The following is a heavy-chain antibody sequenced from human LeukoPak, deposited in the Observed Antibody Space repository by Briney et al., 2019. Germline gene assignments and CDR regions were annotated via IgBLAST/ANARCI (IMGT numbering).Heavy chain of an antibody. CDR2: ISYDGSNK. V-gene: IGHV3-30*04. D-gene: IGHD3-22*01. CDR1: GFTFSSYA. CDR3: ARAIQYYYDSSGLRTDAFDI. Sequence: GGSLRLSCAASGFTFSSYAMHWVRQAPGKGLEWAAVISYDGSNKYYADSVKGRFTISRDNSKNTLYLQMNSLRAEDTAVYYCARAIQYYYDSSGLRTDAFDIWGQGTMVTVSS. J-gene: IGHJ3*02.